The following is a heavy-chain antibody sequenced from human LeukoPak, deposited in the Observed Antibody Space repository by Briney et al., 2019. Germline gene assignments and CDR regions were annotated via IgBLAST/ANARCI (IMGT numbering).Heavy chain of an antibody. CDR3: AKDRGPGPWGAFDY. Sequence: PGGSLRLSRAASGCTFSSYAMSWVRQAPGKGLEWVSAISGSGGSTYYADSVKGRFTISRDNSKNTLYLQMNSLRAEDTAVYYCAKDRGPGPWGAFDYWGQGTLVTVSS. CDR1: GCTFSSYA. CDR2: ISGSGGST. D-gene: IGHD3-16*01. V-gene: IGHV3-23*01. J-gene: IGHJ4*02.